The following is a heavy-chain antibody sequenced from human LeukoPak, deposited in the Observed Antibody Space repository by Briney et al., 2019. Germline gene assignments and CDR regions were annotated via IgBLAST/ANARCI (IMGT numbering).Heavy chain of an antibody. CDR1: GFTVHNNY. CDR3: ARLVGVSPLDY. D-gene: IGHD3-16*01. Sequence: GGSLRLSCAASGFTVHNNYMNWVRQAPGKGLEWVSEISGSPDNTYYADSVKGRFATSRDDSRNTLYLQMNSLRAEDTAVYYCARLVGVSPLDYWGQGTPVTVSS. V-gene: IGHV3-23*01. J-gene: IGHJ4*02. CDR2: ISGSPDNT.